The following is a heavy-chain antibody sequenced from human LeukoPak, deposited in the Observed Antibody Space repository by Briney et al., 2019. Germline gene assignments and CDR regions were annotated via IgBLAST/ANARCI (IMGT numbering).Heavy chain of an antibody. CDR1: GFTFSSYE. D-gene: IGHD3-10*01. J-gene: IGHJ4*02. Sequence: GGSLRLSCAASGFTFSSYEMNWVRQASGKGLEWVSYISSSGSTIYYADSVKGRFTISRDNAKNSLYLQMNSLRAEDTAVYYCASDGGLKYYYGSGSYYWGQGTLVTVSS. CDR3: ASDGGLKYYYGSGSYY. CDR2: ISSSGSTI. V-gene: IGHV3-48*03.